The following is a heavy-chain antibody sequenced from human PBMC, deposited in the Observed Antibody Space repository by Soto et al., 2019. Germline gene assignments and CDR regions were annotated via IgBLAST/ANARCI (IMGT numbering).Heavy chain of an antibody. CDR3: ASGPAIAAAGTFDAFDI. V-gene: IGHV1-18*01. J-gene: IGHJ3*02. Sequence: ASVKVSCKASGYTFTSYGISWVRQAPGQGLEWMGWIGAYNGNTNYAQKLQGRVTMTTDTSTSTAYMELRSLRSDDTAVYYCASGPAIAAAGTFDAFDIWGQGTMVTVSS. D-gene: IGHD6-13*01. CDR1: GYTFTSYG. CDR2: IGAYNGNT.